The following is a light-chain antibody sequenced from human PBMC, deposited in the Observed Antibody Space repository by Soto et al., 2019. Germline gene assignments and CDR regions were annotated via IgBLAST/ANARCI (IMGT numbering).Light chain of an antibody. Sequence: EIVLTQSPATLSLSPGERATLSCRASQSVSSYLAWYQQKPGQAPRLLIYDASNRATGIPARFSGSGSGTDFTLTIRGLEPEDFAVYYCQQRSNWPPYTLGQGTKLEIK. J-gene: IGKJ2*01. CDR3: QQRSNWPPYT. V-gene: IGKV3-11*01. CDR1: QSVSSY. CDR2: DAS.